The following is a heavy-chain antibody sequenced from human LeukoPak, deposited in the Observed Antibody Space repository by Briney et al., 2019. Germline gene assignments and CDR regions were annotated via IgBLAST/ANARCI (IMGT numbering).Heavy chain of an antibody. V-gene: IGHV4-59*01. CDR2: IYYSGRT. CDR1: GGSISSYY. CDR3: ARDLGLYYFDY. Sequence: PSETLSLTCTVSGGSISSYYWSWIRQPPGKGLEWIGYIYYSGRTNYNPSLKSRVTISVDTSKNQFSLKLSSVTAADTAVYYCARDLGLYYFDYWGQGTLVTVSS. J-gene: IGHJ4*02.